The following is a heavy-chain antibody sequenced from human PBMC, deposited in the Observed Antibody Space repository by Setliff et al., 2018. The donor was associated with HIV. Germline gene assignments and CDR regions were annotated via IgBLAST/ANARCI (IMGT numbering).Heavy chain of an antibody. V-gene: IGHV3-48*01. CDR3: VRGTLDF. CDR1: GFTFSTYG. CDR2: ISSSGFPI. Sequence: GGSLRLSCEASGFTFSTYGMNWFRHAPGKGLEWVAQISSSGFPIYYADSVRGRFTASRDNGKNSLFLQMNSLRAEDTAVYYCVRGTLDFWGQGNLVTVSS. J-gene: IGHJ4*02.